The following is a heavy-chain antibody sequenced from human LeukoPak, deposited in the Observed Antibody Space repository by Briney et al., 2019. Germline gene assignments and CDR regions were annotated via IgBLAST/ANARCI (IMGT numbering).Heavy chain of an antibody. CDR1: GGSISSYY. J-gene: IGHJ5*02. V-gene: IGHV4-59*01. D-gene: IGHD3-9*01. Sequence: TSSETLALTCTVSGGSISSYYWSWIRQPPGKGLEWIGYIYYSGSTNYNPSLKSRVTISVDTSKNQFSLKLSSVTAADTAVYYCARDHVDYDILTGYYNGWFDPWGQGTLVTVSS. CDR2: IYYSGST. CDR3: ARDHVDYDILTGYYNGWFDP.